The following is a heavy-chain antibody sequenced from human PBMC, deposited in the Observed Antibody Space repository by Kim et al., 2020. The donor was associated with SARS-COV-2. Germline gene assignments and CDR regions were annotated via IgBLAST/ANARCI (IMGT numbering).Heavy chain of an antibody. D-gene: IGHD3-22*01. J-gene: IGHJ4*02. CDR3: ARGAYYYDSSGNFDY. Sequence: DSVKGRFTISRDNAKNTLYLQMNSLRAEDTAVYYCARGAYYYDSSGNFDYWGQGTLVTVSS. V-gene: IGHV3-74*01.